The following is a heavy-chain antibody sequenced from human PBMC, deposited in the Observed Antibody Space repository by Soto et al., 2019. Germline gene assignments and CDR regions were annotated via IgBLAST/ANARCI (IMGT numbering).Heavy chain of an antibody. D-gene: IGHD5-12*01. CDR1: GFNFSLYA. J-gene: IGHJ4*02. V-gene: IGHV3-23*01. CDR2: ITDIASST. CDR3: AKLMEATIRFDS. Sequence: EVQLLESGGGLVQPGGSLRLSCAASGFNFSLYAMAWVRQAPGKGLEWVATITDIASSTFYADSLKGRFTISRDNYRNTLFLQLHNVGAEDTAMYYCAKLMEATIRFDSWGQGTLVSVSS.